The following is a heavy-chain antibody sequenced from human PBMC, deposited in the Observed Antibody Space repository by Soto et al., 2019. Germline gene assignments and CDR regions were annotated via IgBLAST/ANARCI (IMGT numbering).Heavy chain of an antibody. J-gene: IGHJ3*02. CDR3: ARGDYSDTSGPFSDAFDI. D-gene: IGHD3-22*01. Sequence: PGGSLRLSCAASGFTVSSNYMSWVRQAPGKGLERVSVIYSGGSTYYADSVKGRFTISRDNSKNTLYLQMNSLRAEDTAVYYCARGDYSDTSGPFSDAFDIWGQGTMVTVSS. V-gene: IGHV3-53*01. CDR2: IYSGGST. CDR1: GFTVSSNY.